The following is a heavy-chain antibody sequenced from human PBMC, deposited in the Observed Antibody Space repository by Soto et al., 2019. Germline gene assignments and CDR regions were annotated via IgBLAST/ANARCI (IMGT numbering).Heavy chain of an antibody. Sequence: QMQLQESGPGLVKPSETLSLTCTVSGGSISRNSYYWGWIRQPPGKGLEWIGSIYYSGSTYYNPFLKRRVTISVDTSKNQCSLKLSSVTAADPAVYYCARHDWNGVDYWGQGTLVTVSS. J-gene: IGHJ4*02. D-gene: IGHD1-1*01. CDR3: ARHDWNGVDY. V-gene: IGHV4-39*01. CDR1: GGSISRNSYY. CDR2: IYYSGST.